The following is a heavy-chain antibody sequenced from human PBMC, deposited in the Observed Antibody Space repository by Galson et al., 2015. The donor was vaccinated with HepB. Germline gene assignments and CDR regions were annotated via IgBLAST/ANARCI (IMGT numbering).Heavy chain of an antibody. V-gene: IGHV3-48*01. CDR2: ISGSGDTI. Sequence: SLRLSCAASGFTFISFGMNWVRQAPGKGLEWVSYISGSGDTIYYADSVKGRFTISRDNAKNSLFLQMNSLRAQDTAVYYCAKDHGGSYPRGFDYWGQGTLVTVSS. J-gene: IGHJ4*02. D-gene: IGHD3-22*01. CDR3: AKDHGGSYPRGFDY. CDR1: GFTFISFG.